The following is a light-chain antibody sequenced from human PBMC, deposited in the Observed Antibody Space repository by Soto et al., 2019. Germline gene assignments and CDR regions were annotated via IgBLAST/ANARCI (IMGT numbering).Light chain of an antibody. CDR2: DAS. CDR1: QDIGSW. Sequence: DIQMTQSPSTLSASVGDRVTVTCRASQDIGSWLAWYQQKPGQAPTLLIFDASNLADGVPSRFSAGGSGTEFTLTITSLQPDDFATYYCQQYDTYLWTFGQGTKVEVK. CDR3: QQYDTYLWT. V-gene: IGKV1-5*01. J-gene: IGKJ1*01.